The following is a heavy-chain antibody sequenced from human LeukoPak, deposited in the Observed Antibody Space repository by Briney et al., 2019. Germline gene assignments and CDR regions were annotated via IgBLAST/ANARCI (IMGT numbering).Heavy chain of an antibody. D-gene: IGHD2-15*01. V-gene: IGHV3-74*01. J-gene: IGHJ4*02. CDR3: ARGVHSYYFDY. CDR2: INSDVSST. Sequence: PGGSLRLSCAASGFTFSSYWMHWVRQAPGKGLVWVSRINSDVSSTSYADSVKGRFTISRDNAKNTLYLQMNSLRAEDTAVYYCARGVHSYYFDYWGQGTLVTVSS. CDR1: GFTFSSYW.